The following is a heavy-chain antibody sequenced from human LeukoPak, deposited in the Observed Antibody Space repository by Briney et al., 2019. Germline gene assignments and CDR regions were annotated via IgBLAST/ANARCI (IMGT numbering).Heavy chain of an antibody. CDR1: GGTFSGYA. J-gene: IGHJ4*02. CDR3: ARATPYCSSTSCYLFDY. CDR2: IIPIFGTA. D-gene: IGHD2-2*01. Sequence: SVKVSCKASGGTFSGYAISWVRQAPGQGLEWMGGIIPIFGTANYAQKFQGRVTITADESTSTAYMELSSLRSEDTAVYYCARATPYCSSTSCYLFDYWGQGTLVTVSS. V-gene: IGHV1-69*13.